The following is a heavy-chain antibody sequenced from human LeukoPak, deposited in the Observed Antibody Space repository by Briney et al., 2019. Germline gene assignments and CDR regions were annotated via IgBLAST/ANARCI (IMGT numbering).Heavy chain of an antibody. Sequence: GGSLRLSCAASGFTFSSYGMHWVRQAPGKGLEWVAVISYDGSNKYYADSVKGRFTISRDNAKNSLYLQMNSLRADDTAVYYCNVRWGPNSDYWGQGTLVTVSS. D-gene: IGHD7-27*01. CDR2: ISYDGSNK. V-gene: IGHV3-30*03. J-gene: IGHJ4*02. CDR3: NVRWGPNSDY. CDR1: GFTFSSYG.